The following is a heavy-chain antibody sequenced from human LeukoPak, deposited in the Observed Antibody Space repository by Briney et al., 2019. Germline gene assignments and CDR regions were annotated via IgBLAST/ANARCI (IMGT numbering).Heavy chain of an antibody. Sequence: GASVKVSCKPSGYTFTAYYMHWVRPAPGQGLEWMGWINPNSGGTNYAQKFQGRVTMTRDTSISTAYMELSRLSSDDTAVYFCAREKSYYFDSSAYSNTFDYWGQATLVTVSS. CDR3: AREKSYYFDSSAYSNTFDY. CDR1: GYTFTAYY. J-gene: IGHJ4*02. CDR2: INPNSGGT. D-gene: IGHD3-22*01. V-gene: IGHV1-2*02.